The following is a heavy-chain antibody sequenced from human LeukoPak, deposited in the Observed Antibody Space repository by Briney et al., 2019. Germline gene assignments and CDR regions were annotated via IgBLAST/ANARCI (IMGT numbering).Heavy chain of an antibody. CDR3: ARRRGGSWYPNWFDP. J-gene: IGHJ5*02. CDR2: IYFSGST. Sequence: SETLSLTCTVSGGSISSSSYYWGWIRQPPGKGLEWIGSIYFSGSTYYNPSLKSRITISVDRSKNQFSLKLSSVTAADTAIYYCARRRGGSWYPNWFDPWGQGTLVTVSS. V-gene: IGHV4-39*01. CDR1: GGSISSSSYY. D-gene: IGHD6-13*01.